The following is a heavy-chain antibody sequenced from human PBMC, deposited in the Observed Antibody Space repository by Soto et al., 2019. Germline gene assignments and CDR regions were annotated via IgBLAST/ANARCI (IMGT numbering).Heavy chain of an antibody. Sequence: ASVKVSCKASGYTFTSYAMHWVRQAPGQRLEWMGWINAGNGNTKYSQKFQGRVTITRDTSASTAYMELSSLRSEGTAVYYCARDMSEIVVVVAATLDYWGQGTLVTVSS. V-gene: IGHV1-3*01. CDR1: GYTFTSYA. CDR2: INAGNGNT. CDR3: ARDMSEIVVVVAATLDY. J-gene: IGHJ4*02. D-gene: IGHD2-15*01.